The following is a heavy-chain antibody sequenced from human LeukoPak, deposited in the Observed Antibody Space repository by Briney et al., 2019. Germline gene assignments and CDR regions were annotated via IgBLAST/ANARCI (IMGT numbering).Heavy chain of an antibody. D-gene: IGHD3-9*01. CDR3: AKARYFDWLPLNWFDP. CDR1: GFTIGSYG. J-gene: IGHJ5*02. Sequence: PGGSLRLSCAVSGFTIGSYGMNWVRQAPRKGLEWVSGISGSGDRIYYVDSVKGRLTISRDNSKNTLYLQMNSLRAEDTAVYYCAKARYFDWLPLNWFDPWGQGTLVTVSS. CDR2: ISGSGDRI. V-gene: IGHV3-23*01.